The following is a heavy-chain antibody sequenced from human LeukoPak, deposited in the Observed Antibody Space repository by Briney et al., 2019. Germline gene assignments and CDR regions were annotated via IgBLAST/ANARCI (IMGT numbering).Heavy chain of an antibody. D-gene: IGHD2-21*01. CDR3: AKGGYDYIEVGYFDY. V-gene: IGHV3-23*01. Sequence: PGGSLRLSCAASGVNFNNYAMSWVRQAPGKGLEWVSHIVASSGATFYAESVKGRFTISSDHFKNTLCLQMNVLSAADTALYYRAKGGYDYIEVGYFDYWGQGTLVTVSS. CDR2: IVASSGAT. CDR1: GVNFNNYA. J-gene: IGHJ4*02.